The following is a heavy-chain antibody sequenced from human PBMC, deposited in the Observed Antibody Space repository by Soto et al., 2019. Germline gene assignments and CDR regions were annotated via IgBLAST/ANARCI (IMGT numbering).Heavy chain of an antibody. D-gene: IGHD3-22*01. CDR3: ARHYYYDSSGYRQAFDP. CDR1: GYSFTSYW. CDR2: IYPGDSDT. J-gene: IGHJ5*02. Sequence: GESLKISCKGSGYSFTSYWIGWVRQMPGKGLEWMGIIYPGDSDTRYSPSFQGQVTISADKSISNAYLQWSSLKASDTAMYYCARHYYYDSSGYRQAFDPWGQGTLVTVSS. V-gene: IGHV5-51*01.